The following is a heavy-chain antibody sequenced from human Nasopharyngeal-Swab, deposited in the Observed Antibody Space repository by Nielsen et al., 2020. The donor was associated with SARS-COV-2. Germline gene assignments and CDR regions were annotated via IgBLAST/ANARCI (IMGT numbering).Heavy chain of an antibody. D-gene: IGHD2-2*01. CDR2: IYAGDSDT. Sequence: GESLKISCKGSGYDFANYWIAWVRQMPGKGLEWMGIIYAGDSDTRYSPSFQGQVTISVDKSIKTAYLQWSSLKASDTAMYFCARRKFQLLSGYYYYYTDVWGKGTTVTVSS. CDR3: ARRKFQLLSGYYYYYTDV. V-gene: IGHV5-51*01. J-gene: IGHJ6*03. CDR1: GYDFANYW.